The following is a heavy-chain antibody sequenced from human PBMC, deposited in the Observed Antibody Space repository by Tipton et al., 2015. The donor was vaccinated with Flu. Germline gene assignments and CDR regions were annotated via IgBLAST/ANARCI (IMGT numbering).Heavy chain of an antibody. CDR1: GFAFSIDW. D-gene: IGHD5-24*01. Sequence: SLRLSCAASGFAFSIDWMSWVRQAPGKGLEWVANIKEDGSQKYYVDSVRGRFTISRDNGKSLVYLQMDSLRVEDTATYYCARAGWGGYNSRASWGQGTQAIVSS. CDR3: ARAGWGGYNSRAS. J-gene: IGHJ4*02. CDR2: IKEDGSQK. V-gene: IGHV3-7*01.